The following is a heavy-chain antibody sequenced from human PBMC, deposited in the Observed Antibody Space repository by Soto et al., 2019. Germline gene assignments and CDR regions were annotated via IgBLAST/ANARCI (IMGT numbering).Heavy chain of an antibody. D-gene: IGHD3-10*01. CDR3: AREREGGSGGYIDY. CDR2: IIPIFGTA. CDR1: GGTFSSYA. J-gene: IGHJ4*02. V-gene: IGHV1-69*01. Sequence: QVQLVQSGAEVKKPGSSVKVSCKASGGTFSSYAISWVRQAPGQGLEWMGGIIPIFGTANYAQKFQGRVTITANESTSTAYMELSRLRSEDKGVYYCAREREGGSGGYIDYWGQGTLVTVSS.